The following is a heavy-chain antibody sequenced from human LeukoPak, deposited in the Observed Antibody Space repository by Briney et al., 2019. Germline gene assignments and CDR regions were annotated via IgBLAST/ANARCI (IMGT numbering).Heavy chain of an antibody. Sequence: GGSLRLSCAASGFTLDDYAMHWVRQAPGKGLEWVSLISWDGDSTSYADSVKGRFTISRDNSKNSLYLQMNSLRAEDTAVYYCARVAVYGEYCGGDCYLAQWGQGTLITVSS. CDR1: GFTLDDYA. D-gene: IGHD2-21*02. CDR2: ISWDGDST. V-gene: IGHV3-43D*03. J-gene: IGHJ4*02. CDR3: ARVAVYGEYCGGDCYLAQ.